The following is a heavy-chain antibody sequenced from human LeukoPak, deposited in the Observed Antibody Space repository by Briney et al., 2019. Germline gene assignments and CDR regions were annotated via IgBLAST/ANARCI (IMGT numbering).Heavy chain of an antibody. Sequence: GGSLRLSCAASGFTFSTYWMHWVRQAPGKGLVWVSRIKSDGSTNYADSVKGRFTISRDNANNTLSLQMNSLRPEDTGVYYCARAPSETGGYYPEYFRHWGQGTLVTVSS. V-gene: IGHV3-74*01. CDR3: ARAPSETGGYYPEYFRH. D-gene: IGHD3-22*01. CDR1: GFTFSTYW. J-gene: IGHJ1*01. CDR2: IKSDGST.